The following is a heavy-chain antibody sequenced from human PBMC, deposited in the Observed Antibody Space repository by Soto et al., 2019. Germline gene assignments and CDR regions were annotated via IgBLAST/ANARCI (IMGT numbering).Heavy chain of an antibody. CDR3: AKDPGYCSGGSCTGYFDY. D-gene: IGHD2-15*01. CDR2: ISYDGSNK. V-gene: IGHV3-30*18. J-gene: IGHJ4*02. Sequence: PGGSLRLSCVASGFTFSNYGMHWVRQAPGRGLEWMAVISYDGSNKNYADSVKGRFTISRDNSKNTLYLQMNSLRDEDTAVYYCAKDPGYCSGGSCTGYFDYWGQGTLVTVSS. CDR1: GFTFSNYG.